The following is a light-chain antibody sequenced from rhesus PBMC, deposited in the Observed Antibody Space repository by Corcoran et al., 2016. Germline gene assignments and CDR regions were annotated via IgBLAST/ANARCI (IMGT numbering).Light chain of an antibody. CDR1: QSLLHSNGNTY. J-gene: IGKJ1*01. CDR2: GGS. CDR3: VQAIAFPRT. Sequence: DIVMTQTPLSLPITPGEPASISCRASQSLLHSNGNTYLHWYLQKPGQSPQLLIYGGSNRASGDPDRFSGSGSGTDFTLKIRKVEADDVGVFSSVQAIAFPRTFGQGTKVEIK. V-gene: IGKV2-72*01.